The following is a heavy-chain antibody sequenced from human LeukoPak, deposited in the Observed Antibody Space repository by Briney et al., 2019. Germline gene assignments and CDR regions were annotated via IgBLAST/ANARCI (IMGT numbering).Heavy chain of an antibody. CDR1: GFTFSSYA. D-gene: IGHD3-3*01. V-gene: IGHV3-30-3*01. Sequence: PGRSLRLSCAASGFTFSSYAMHWVRQAPGKGLEWVAVISYDGSNKYYADSVKGRFTISRDNSKNTLYQQMNSLRAEDTAVYYCARDRLRFLEWSSIDYWGQGTLVTVSS. CDR2: ISYDGSNK. J-gene: IGHJ4*02. CDR3: ARDRLRFLEWSSIDY.